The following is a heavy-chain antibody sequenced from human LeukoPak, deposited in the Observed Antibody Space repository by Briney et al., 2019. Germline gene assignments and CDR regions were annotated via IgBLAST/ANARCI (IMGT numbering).Heavy chain of an antibody. CDR1: GYTFTRHY. D-gene: IGHD2-21*02. J-gene: IGHJ3*02. CDR3: ARAAYCGGDCWDAFDI. V-gene: IGHV1-46*01. CDR2: INPSGGST. Sequence: ASVKVSCKASGYTFTRHYMNWVRQAPGQGLEWMGKINPSGGSTSYAQKFQGRVTMTRDTSTSTVYMELSSLRSEDTAVYYCARAAYCGGDCWDAFDIWGQGTMVTVSS.